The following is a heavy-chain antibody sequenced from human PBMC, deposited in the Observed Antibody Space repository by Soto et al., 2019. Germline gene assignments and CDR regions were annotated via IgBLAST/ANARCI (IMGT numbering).Heavy chain of an antibody. J-gene: IGHJ2*01. CDR1: GGTFSSYT. D-gene: IGHD5-12*01. Sequence: QVQLVQSGAEVKKPGSSVKVSCKASGGTFSSYTISWVRQAPGQGLEWMGRIIPILGIANYAQKFQGRVRIPADKSTSTGYREMSSLRSEDTAVYYCARDRGIYSGYDPPYWYFDLWGRGTLVTVSS. CDR2: IIPILGIA. V-gene: IGHV1-69*08. CDR3: ARDRGIYSGYDPPYWYFDL.